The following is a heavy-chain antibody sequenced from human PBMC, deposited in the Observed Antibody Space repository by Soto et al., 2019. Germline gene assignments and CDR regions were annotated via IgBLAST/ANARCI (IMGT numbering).Heavy chain of an antibody. Sequence: SETLSLTCAVSGYSISSGYYRGWIRQPPGKGLEWVGSIYHSGSTYYNPSLKSLVTISVDTSKNQFSLKLSSVTAADTAVYYCAREGQQLVNHWFDPWGQGTLVTVSS. CDR3: AREGQQLVNHWFDP. D-gene: IGHD6-13*01. J-gene: IGHJ5*02. CDR2: IYHSGST. V-gene: IGHV4-38-2*02. CDR1: GYSISSGYY.